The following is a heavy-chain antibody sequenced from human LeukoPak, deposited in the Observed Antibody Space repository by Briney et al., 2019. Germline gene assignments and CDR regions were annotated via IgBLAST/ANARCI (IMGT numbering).Heavy chain of an antibody. Sequence: GGSLRLSCAASGFTFSSYAMSWVRQAPGKGLEWVSDITSSSGSTYYADSVKGRFTISRDNSKNTLYLQMDILRAEDTAVYYWSKICGLRPIYLFDYWGQGALVSVSS. D-gene: IGHD1-26*01. CDR2: ITSSSGST. CDR1: GFTFSSYA. J-gene: IGHJ4*02. CDR3: SKICGLRPIYLFDY. V-gene: IGHV3-23*01.